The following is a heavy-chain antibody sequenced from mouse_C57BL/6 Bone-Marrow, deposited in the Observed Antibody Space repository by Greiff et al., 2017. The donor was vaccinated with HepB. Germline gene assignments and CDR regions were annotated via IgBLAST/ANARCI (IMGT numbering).Heavy chain of an antibody. Sequence: QVQLQQPGAELVKPGASVKLSCKASGYTFTSYWMHWVKQRPGRGLEWIGRIDPNSGGTKYNEKFKSKATLTVDKPSSTAYMQLSSLTSEDSAVYYCAAGTDYDEGYYAMDYWGQGTSVTVSS. CDR3: AAGTDYDEGYYAMDY. CDR1: GYTFTSYW. CDR2: IDPNSGGT. D-gene: IGHD2-4*01. J-gene: IGHJ4*01. V-gene: IGHV1-72*01.